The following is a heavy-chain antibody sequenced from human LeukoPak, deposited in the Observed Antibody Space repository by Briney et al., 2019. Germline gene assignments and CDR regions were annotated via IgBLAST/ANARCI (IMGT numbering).Heavy chain of an antibody. CDR2: IYTSGST. J-gene: IGHJ5*02. CDR1: GGSISSYY. V-gene: IGHV4-4*07. CDR3: ARDLHYYGSGSYYRFDP. D-gene: IGHD3-10*01. Sequence: PSETLSLTCTVSGGSISSYYWSWIRQPAGKGLEWIGRIYTSGSTNYNPSLKSRVTMSVDTSKNQFSLKLSSVTAADTAVYYCARDLHYYGSGSYYRFDPWGQGTLVTVSA.